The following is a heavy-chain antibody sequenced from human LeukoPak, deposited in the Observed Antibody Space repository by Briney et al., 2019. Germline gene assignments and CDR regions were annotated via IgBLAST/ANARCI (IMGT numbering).Heavy chain of an antibody. CDR3: ARGQDYSNRYYYYYMDV. D-gene: IGHD4-11*01. CDR2: IYHSGST. J-gene: IGHJ6*03. V-gene: IGHV4-38-2*02. Sequence: SETLSLTCTVSGYSISSGYYWGWIRQPPGKGLEWIGSIYHSGSTYYNPSLKSRVTISEDTSKNQFSLKLSSVTAADTAVYYCARGQDYSNRYYYYYMDVWGKGTTVTVSS. CDR1: GYSISSGYY.